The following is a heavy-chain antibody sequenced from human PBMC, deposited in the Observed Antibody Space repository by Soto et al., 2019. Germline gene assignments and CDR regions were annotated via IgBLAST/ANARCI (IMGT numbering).Heavy chain of an antibody. D-gene: IGHD2-2*01. CDR2: IIPILGIA. Sequence: QVQLVQSGAEVKKPGSSVKVSCKASGGTFSSYTISWVRQAPGQGLEWMGRIIPILGIANYAQKFQGRVTITADKSTSTAYMELRSLRSEDTAVYYCAKVVPAAHLFDPWGQGTLVTVSS. CDR3: AKVVPAAHLFDP. CDR1: GGTFSSYT. J-gene: IGHJ5*02. V-gene: IGHV1-69*02.